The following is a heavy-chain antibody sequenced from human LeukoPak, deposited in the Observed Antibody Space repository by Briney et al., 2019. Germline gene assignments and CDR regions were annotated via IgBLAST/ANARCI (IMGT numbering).Heavy chain of an antibody. CDR3: AKDAHWSADH. J-gene: IGHJ5*02. V-gene: IGHV3-30*02. CDR1: GFTFSSYG. D-gene: IGHD3-3*01. Sequence: PGGSLRLSCAASGFTFSSYGMHWVRQAPGKGLEWVAHIRSDENYKHYADSVKGRFTISRDNPKNTVYVQMNSLRPEDTAVYYCAKDAHWSADHWGQGTLVTVSS. CDR2: IRSDENYK.